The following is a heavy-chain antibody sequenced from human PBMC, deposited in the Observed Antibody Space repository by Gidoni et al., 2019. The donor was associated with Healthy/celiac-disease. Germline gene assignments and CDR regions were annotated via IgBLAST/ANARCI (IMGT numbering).Heavy chain of an antibody. CDR2: INAGNGNT. D-gene: IGHD3-22*01. CDR1: GYTFTSYA. V-gene: IGHV1-3*01. J-gene: IGHJ4*02. Sequence: QVQLVQSGAEVKKPGASVKVSCTASGYTFTSYAMHWVRQPPGQRLEWMGWINAGNGNTKYSQKFQGRVTITRDTSASTAYMELSSLRSEDMAVYYCATYYDSSGYYSSDWGQGTLVTVSS. CDR3: ATYYDSSGYYSSD.